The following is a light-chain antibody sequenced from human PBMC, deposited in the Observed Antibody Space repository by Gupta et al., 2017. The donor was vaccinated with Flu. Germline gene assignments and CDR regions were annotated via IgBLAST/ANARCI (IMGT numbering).Light chain of an antibody. V-gene: IGLV1-44*01. CDR2: SDN. Sequence: QSVLTQPPSASGTPGQRVTISCSASSSNIASNTVNWYQQVPGTAPKLLIYSDNRRPSGVPDRFSGSQSGTSASLAISGLQSEDEADYYCAAWDDSLNVWVFGGGTKLTVL. CDR1: SSNIASNT. J-gene: IGLJ3*02. CDR3: AAWDDSLNVWV.